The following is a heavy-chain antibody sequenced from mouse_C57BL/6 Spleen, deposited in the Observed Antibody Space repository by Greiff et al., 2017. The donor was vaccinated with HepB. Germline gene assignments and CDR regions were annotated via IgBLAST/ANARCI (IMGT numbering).Heavy chain of an antibody. D-gene: IGHD2-12*01. CDR2: IDPEDGDT. J-gene: IGHJ3*01. Sequence: EVQLQQSGAELVRPGASVKLSCTASGFNIKDYYMHWVKQRPEQGLEWIGRIDPEDGDTEYAPKFQGKATMTADTSSNPAYLQLSSLTAEDTAVYYCTTNDRGAWFAYWGQGTLVTVPA. CDR3: TTNDRGAWFAY. CDR1: GFNIKDYY. V-gene: IGHV14-1*01.